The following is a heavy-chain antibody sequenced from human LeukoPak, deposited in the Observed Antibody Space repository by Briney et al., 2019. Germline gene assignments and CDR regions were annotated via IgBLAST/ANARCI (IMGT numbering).Heavy chain of an antibody. Sequence: GGSLRLSCAVSGFTFSGSAIHWVRQASGKGLEWVGRVRTKGNGYATQYAAPVKGRFTISRDDSKNTAYLQMNSLKTEDTAVYFCSSYDNSGYYYRNYWGQGTLVTVSS. CDR3: SSYDNSGYYYRNY. CDR1: GFTFSGSA. CDR2: VRTKGNGYAT. V-gene: IGHV3-73*01. J-gene: IGHJ4*02. D-gene: IGHD3-22*01.